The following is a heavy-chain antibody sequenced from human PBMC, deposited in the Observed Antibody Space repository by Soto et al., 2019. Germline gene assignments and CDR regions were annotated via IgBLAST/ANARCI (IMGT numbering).Heavy chain of an antibody. J-gene: IGHJ6*02. CDR1: GYTFTSYG. V-gene: IGHV1-18*04. CDR3: ARERGYYYDSRGYYGYYGMDV. D-gene: IGHD3-22*01. Sequence: ASVKVSCKASGYTFTSYGISWVRQAPGQGLEGMGWISAYNGNTNYAQKLQGRVTMTTDTSTSTAYMELRSLRSDDTAVYYCARERGYYYDSRGYYGYYGMDVWGQGTTVTSP. CDR2: ISAYNGNT.